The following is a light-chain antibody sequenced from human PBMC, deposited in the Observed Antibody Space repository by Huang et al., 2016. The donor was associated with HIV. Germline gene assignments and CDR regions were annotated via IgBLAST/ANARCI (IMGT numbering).Light chain of an antibody. Sequence: EIVLTQSPATRSLSPVERATLSCRSSQSISSHLAWYQQKPGQAPRLLIYDASNRATGIPARFSGGGSGTDFTLTISSLEPEDFVVYYCQQRSNWPLTFGGGTKVEIK. J-gene: IGKJ4*01. CDR3: QQRSNWPLT. V-gene: IGKV3-11*01. CDR1: QSISSH. CDR2: DAS.